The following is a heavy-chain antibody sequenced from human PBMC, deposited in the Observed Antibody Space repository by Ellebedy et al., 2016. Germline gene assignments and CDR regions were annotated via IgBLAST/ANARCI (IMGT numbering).Heavy chain of an antibody. CDR1: GYTFTSYD. CDR2: VNPNSGNT. V-gene: IGHV1-8*01. D-gene: IGHD3-22*01. CDR3: ARARYYDSSGYFDY. J-gene: IGHJ4*02. Sequence: ASVKVSCKASGYTFTSYDINWVRQATGQGLEWMGWVNPNSGNTGYAQKFQGRVTMTRNTSISTAYMELSSLRSEDTALYHCARARYYDSSGYFDYWGQGTLVTVSS.